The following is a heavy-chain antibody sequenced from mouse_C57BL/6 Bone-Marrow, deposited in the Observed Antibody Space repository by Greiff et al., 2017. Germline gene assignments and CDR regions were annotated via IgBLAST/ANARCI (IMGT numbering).Heavy chain of an antibody. CDR2: IDPENGDT. J-gene: IGHJ2*01. CDR1: GFNIKDDY. V-gene: IGHV14-4*01. D-gene: IGHD1-1*02. CDR3: TTLWYFDY. Sequence: VQLQQSGAELVRPGASVKLSCTASGFNIKDDYMHWVKQRPEQGLEWIGWIDPENGDTEYASKFQGKATITADTSSNTAYLQLSSLTSEDTAVYYCTTLWYFDYWGQGTTHTVSS.